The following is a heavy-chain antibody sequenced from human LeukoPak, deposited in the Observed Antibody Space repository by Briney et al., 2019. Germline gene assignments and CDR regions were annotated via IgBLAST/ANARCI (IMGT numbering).Heavy chain of an antibody. CDR3: AKSGLGYCSSTSCSTPFDY. Sequence: PGRSLRLSCAASGFTFDDYAMHWVRHAPGKGLEWVSGISWNSGSIGYADSVKGRFTISRDNAKNSLYLQMNSLRAEDTALYYCAKSGLGYCSSTSCSTPFDYGGQGTLVTVSA. J-gene: IGHJ4*02. CDR1: GFTFDDYA. CDR2: ISWNSGSI. V-gene: IGHV3-9*01. D-gene: IGHD2-2*01.